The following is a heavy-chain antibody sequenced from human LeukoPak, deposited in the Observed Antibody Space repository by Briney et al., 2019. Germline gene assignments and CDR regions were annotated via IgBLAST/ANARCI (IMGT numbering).Heavy chain of an antibody. Sequence: ASVKVSCKASGYTFTSYYMHWVRQAPGQGLEWMGIINPSGGSTSYAQKFQGRVTMTRDTSTSTVYMELSSLRSEDTAVYYCARGEESSGWYVYWLPFDYWGQGTLVTVSS. D-gene: IGHD6-19*01. CDR2: INPSGGST. CDR1: GYTFTSYY. V-gene: IGHV1-46*01. CDR3: ARGEESSGWYVYWLPFDY. J-gene: IGHJ4*02.